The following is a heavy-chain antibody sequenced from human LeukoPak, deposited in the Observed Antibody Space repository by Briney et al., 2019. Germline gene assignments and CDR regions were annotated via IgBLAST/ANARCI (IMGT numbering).Heavy chain of an antibody. CDR2: INSDGSST. Sequence: GGSLRLSCAASEFTFSSYWMHWVRQAPGEGLVWVSYINSDGSSTSYADYVEGRFTISRDNARNTLYLQMNSLRVEDTAVYYCARDGSLPDYWGQGTLVTVSS. CDR1: EFTFSSYW. J-gene: IGHJ4*02. V-gene: IGHV3-74*01. CDR3: ARDGSLPDY.